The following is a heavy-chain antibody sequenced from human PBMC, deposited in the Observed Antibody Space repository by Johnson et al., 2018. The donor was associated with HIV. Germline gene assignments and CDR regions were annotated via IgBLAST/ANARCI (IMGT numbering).Heavy chain of an antibody. V-gene: IGHV3-7*01. Sequence: VQLLESGGGLVQPGGSLRLSCAASGFTFSNYWMSWVRQVPGKGLEWVANIKQDESEKYYTDSVKGRFTISRDDSKNTLYLQMNSLRAEDTAVYYCAKDWDRWLQPPGDAFDIWGQGTMVTVSS. CDR3: AKDWDRWLQPPGDAFDI. CDR1: GFTFSNYW. J-gene: IGHJ3*02. CDR2: IKQDESEK. D-gene: IGHD5-24*01.